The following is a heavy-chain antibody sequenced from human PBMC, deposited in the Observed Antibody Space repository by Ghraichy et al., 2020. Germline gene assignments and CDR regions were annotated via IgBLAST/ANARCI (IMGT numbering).Heavy chain of an antibody. V-gene: IGHV1-18*01. Sequence: ASVKVSCKSAGYNFMSYGIAWVRQAPGQGLEWLGWISGLNGNTEYTQRLQGRLTMSTDTSTSTAYLEVTSLRSDDTAVYYCARLSLSTGGTVPHFLPYYGRDLWGQGTTVTVSS. CDR1: GYNFMSYG. J-gene: IGHJ6*02. CDR3: ARLSLSTGGTVPHFLPYYGRDL. D-gene: IGHD7-27*01. CDR2: ISGLNGNT.